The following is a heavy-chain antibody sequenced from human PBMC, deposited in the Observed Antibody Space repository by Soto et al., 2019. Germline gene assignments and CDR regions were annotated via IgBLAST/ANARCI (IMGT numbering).Heavy chain of an antibody. V-gene: IGHV3-9*01. CDR1: GFTFDGYA. D-gene: IGHD6-19*01. Sequence: SRSLSCSASGFTFDGYAMHWVRQAPGKGLEWVSGISWNSGSIGYADSVKGRFTISRDNAKNSLYLQMNSLRAEDTALYYCAKVQAVAAKGAFDIWGQGKMVTVSS. CDR2: ISWNSGSI. J-gene: IGHJ3*02. CDR3: AKVQAVAAKGAFDI.